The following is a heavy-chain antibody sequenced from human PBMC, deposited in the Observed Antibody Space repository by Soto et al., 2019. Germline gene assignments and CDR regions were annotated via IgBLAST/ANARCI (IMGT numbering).Heavy chain of an antibody. CDR1: GGSISSYY. D-gene: IGHD2-15*01. J-gene: IGHJ3*02. V-gene: IGHV4-59*01. Sequence: SETLSLTCTVSGGSISSYYWSWIRQPPGEGLEWIGYIYYSGSTNYNPSLKSRVTISVDTSKNQFSLKLSSVTAADTAVYYCARVSLGYCSGGSCFLDAFDIWGQGTMVTVSS. CDR3: ARVSLGYCSGGSCFLDAFDI. CDR2: IYYSGST.